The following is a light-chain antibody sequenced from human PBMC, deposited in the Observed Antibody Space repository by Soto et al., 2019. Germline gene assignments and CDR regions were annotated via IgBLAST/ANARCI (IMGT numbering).Light chain of an antibody. J-gene: IGLJ1*01. CDR3: SSYAGSNIFV. V-gene: IGLV2-8*01. CDR1: SSDVGGYNF. Sequence: QSSLTQPASASGSPGQSVTISCTGTSSDVGGYNFVAWYQQHPGKAPKLMISEVSKRPSGVPDRFSGSKSGNTASLTVSGLQAEDEADYYCSSYAGSNIFVFGTGTKVTVL. CDR2: EVS.